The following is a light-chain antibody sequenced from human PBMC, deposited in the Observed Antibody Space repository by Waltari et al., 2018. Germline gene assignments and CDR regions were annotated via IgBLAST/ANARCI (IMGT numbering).Light chain of an antibody. CDR2: DAS. Sequence: EIVLTQSPATLSLSPGERATLSCRASQSVNYFLAWFRQKPGQAPRLLIYDASNRATGIPARFSGSGSGTDFTLTISSLEPEDFAVYYCQQRTNWPLTFGGGTKVEIK. CDR1: QSVNYF. J-gene: IGKJ4*01. CDR3: QQRTNWPLT. V-gene: IGKV3-11*01.